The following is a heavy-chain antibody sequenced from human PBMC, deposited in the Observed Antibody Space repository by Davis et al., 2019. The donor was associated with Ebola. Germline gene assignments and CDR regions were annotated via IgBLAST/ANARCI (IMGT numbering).Heavy chain of an antibody. CDR1: GYTFTGYY. J-gene: IGHJ4*02. CDR3: AKSEQLVLPDY. V-gene: IGHV1-2*04. CDR2: INPNSGGT. D-gene: IGHD6-6*01. Sequence: ASVKVSCKASGYTFTGYYMHWVRQAPGQGLEWMGWINPNSGGTNYAQKFQGWVTMTRDTSISTAYMELSSLRSEDTAVYYCAKSEQLVLPDYWGQGTLVTVSS.